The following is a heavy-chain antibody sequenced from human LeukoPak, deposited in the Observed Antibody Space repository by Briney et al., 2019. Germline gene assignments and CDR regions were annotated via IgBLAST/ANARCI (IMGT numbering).Heavy chain of an antibody. Sequence: GGSLRLSCAASGFTVSSNYMSWVRQAPGKGLEWVSVIYSGDSAYYADSVKGRFTISRDNAKNSLYLQMNSLRAEDTAVYYCAPDCSSTSCHNDYWGQGTLVTVSS. CDR3: APDCSSTSCHNDY. J-gene: IGHJ4*02. CDR2: IYSGDSA. D-gene: IGHD2-2*01. V-gene: IGHV3-66*01. CDR1: GFTVSSNY.